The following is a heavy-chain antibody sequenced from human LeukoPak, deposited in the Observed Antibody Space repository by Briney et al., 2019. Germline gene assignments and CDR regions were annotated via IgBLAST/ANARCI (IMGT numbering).Heavy chain of an antibody. CDR1: GFTFSSYW. J-gene: IGHJ4*02. D-gene: IGHD5-24*01. CDR2: IKQDGSEK. CDR3: AKFLSRDGYNYEDYFDY. V-gene: IGHV3-7*03. Sequence: PGGSLRLSCAASGFTFSSYWMSWVRQAPGKGLEWVANIKQDGSEKYYVDSVKGRFTISRDNAKNSLYLQMNSLRAEDTAVYYCAKFLSRDGYNYEDYFDYWGQGTLVTVSS.